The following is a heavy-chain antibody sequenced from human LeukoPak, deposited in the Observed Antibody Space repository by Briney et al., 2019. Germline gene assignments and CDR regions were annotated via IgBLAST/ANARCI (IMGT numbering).Heavy chain of an antibody. V-gene: IGHV1-46*01. D-gene: IGHD2-2*01. Sequence: ASVKVSCKASGYTFTSNYIHWVRQAPGQGLEWMGIINPSGGSTSYAQKFQGRVTMTRDTSTSTVYMELSSLRSEDTAVYYCARRVPAAALYFDYWGQGTLVTVSS. CDR1: GYTFTSNY. CDR2: INPSGGST. CDR3: ARRVPAAALYFDY. J-gene: IGHJ4*02.